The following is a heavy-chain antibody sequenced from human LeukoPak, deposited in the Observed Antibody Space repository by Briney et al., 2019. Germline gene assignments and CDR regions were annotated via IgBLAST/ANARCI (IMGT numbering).Heavy chain of an antibody. CDR1: GLNHKFW. Sequence: GGSLRLSCAASGLNHKFWMSWVRQAPGRGLQWVANIKYDGTEKNYVESVRGRFTIELDNATTSVFLQMTGLRVDDTAIYYCASQQDLKFILSSGGYCFDVWGQGSLVTVSS. CDR3: ASQQDLKFILSSGGYCFDV. V-gene: IGHV3-7*01. J-gene: IGHJ4*02. CDR2: IKYDGTEK. D-gene: IGHD3-16*01.